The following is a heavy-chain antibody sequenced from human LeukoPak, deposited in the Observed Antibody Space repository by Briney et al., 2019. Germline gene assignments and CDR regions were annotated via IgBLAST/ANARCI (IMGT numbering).Heavy chain of an antibody. Sequence: GESLKISCEGSGGSFTKFWIGWVRQMPGKGLEWMGIIYPGDSDTRYSPSFQGQVTISADKSISTAYLQWSSLKASDTAMYYCARSDSGNWFDPWGQGTLVTVSS. CDR3: ARSDSGNWFDP. D-gene: IGHD3-10*01. J-gene: IGHJ5*02. V-gene: IGHV5-51*01. CDR2: IYPGDSDT. CDR1: GGSFTKFW.